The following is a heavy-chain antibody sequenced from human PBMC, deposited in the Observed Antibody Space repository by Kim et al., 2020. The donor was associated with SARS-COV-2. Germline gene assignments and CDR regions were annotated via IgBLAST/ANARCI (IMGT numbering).Heavy chain of an antibody. J-gene: IGHJ4*02. CDR3: ARARGRDGYNLRAGGFDY. V-gene: IGHV4-34*01. D-gene: IGHD5-12*01. Sequence: KSRVTISVDTSKNQFSLKLSSVTAADTAVYYCARARGRDGYNLRAGGFDYWGQGTLVTVSS.